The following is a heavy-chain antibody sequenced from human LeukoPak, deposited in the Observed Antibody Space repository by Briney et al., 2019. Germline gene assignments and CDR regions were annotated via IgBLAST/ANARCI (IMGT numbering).Heavy chain of an antibody. CDR2: IYTSGST. D-gene: IGHD6-13*01. V-gene: IGHV4-4*07. CDR1: GGSISSYY. Sequence: SETLSLTCTVSGGSISSYYWSWIRQPAGKGLEWIGRIYTSGSTNYNPSLKSRVTMSVDMSKNQFSLKLSSVTAADTAVYYCARDGRIAAAGRKGSYGMDVWGQGTTVTVSS. CDR3: ARDGRIAAAGRKGSYGMDV. J-gene: IGHJ6*02.